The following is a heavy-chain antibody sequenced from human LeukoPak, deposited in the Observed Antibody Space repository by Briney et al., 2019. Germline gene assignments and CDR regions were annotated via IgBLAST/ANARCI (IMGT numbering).Heavy chain of an antibody. J-gene: IGHJ5*02. CDR2: INPNSGGT. CDR1: GFTFSSYA. V-gene: IGHV1-2*02. CDR3: ARDSNWNDRGCCNWFDP. D-gene: IGHD1-20*01. Sequence: GGSLRLSCAASGFTFSSYAMSWVRQAPGQGLEWMGWINPNSGGTNYAQKFQGRVTMTRDTSISTAYMELSRLRSDDTAVYYCARDSNWNDRGCCNWFDPWGQGTLVTVSS.